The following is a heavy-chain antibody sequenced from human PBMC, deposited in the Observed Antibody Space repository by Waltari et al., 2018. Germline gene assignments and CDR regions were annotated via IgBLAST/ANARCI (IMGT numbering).Heavy chain of an antibody. D-gene: IGHD4-17*01. Sequence: EVQLVESGGGLVQPGGSLRLPCAASGFTFSSYERNWVRQAPGKGLECVSYIRRSGSSIYYADSVKGRFTISRDNAKNSLYLQMNSLRAEDTAVYYCASLGYGDYVAAFDIWGQGTMVTVSS. CDR2: IRRSGSSI. V-gene: IGHV3-48*03. CDR3: ASLGYGDYVAAFDI. J-gene: IGHJ3*02. CDR1: GFTFSSYE.